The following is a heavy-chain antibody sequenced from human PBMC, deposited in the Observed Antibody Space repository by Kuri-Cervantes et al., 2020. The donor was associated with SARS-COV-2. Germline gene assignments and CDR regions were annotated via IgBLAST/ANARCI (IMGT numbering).Heavy chain of an antibody. CDR2: IYYSGST. CDR3: AREGIVGPAYYFDY. CDR1: GGSISSGDYY. D-gene: IGHD1-26*01. V-gene: IGHV4-30-4*08. J-gene: IGHJ4*02. Sequence: SETLSLTCTVSGGSISSGDYYWSWIRQPPGKGLEWIGYIYYSGSTYYNPSLKSRVTISVDTSKNQFSLKLSSVTAADTAVYYCAREGIVGPAYYFDYWGQGTLVTDSS.